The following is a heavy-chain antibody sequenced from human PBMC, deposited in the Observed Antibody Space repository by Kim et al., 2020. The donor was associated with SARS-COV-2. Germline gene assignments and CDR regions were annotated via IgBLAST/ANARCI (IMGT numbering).Heavy chain of an antibody. D-gene: IGHD3-22*01. V-gene: IGHV3-23*03. CDR2: IYSGGSST. CDR1: GFTFSSYA. CDR3: AKCQYYYDSSGYPDY. Sequence: GGSLRLSCAASGFTFSSYAMSWVRQAPGKGLEWVSVIYSGGSSTYYADSVKGRFTISRDNSKNTLYLQMNSLRAEDTAVYYCAKCQYYYDSSGYPDYWGQGTLVTVSS. J-gene: IGHJ4*02.